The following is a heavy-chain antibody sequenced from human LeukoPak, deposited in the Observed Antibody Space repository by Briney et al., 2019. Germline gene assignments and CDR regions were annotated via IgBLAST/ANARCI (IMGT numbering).Heavy chain of an antibody. CDR3: ARDPRRALAQAAMPYY. V-gene: IGHV1-2*02. Sequence: GASVKVSCKASGYTFTGYYMHWVRQAPGQGLEWMGWINPNSGGTNYAQKFQGRVTMTRDTSISTAYMELSRLRSDDTAVYYCARDPRRALAQAAMPYYWGQGTLVTVSS. J-gene: IGHJ4*02. CDR2: INPNSGGT. CDR1: GYTFTGYY. D-gene: IGHD2-2*01.